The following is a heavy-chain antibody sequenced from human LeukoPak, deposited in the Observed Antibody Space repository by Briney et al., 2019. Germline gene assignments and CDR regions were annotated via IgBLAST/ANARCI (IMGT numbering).Heavy chain of an antibody. J-gene: IGHJ6*03. CDR2: ISYDGSNK. V-gene: IGHV3-30*03. Sequence: QTGRSLRLSCAASGFTFSSYGMHWVRQAPGKGLEWVAVISYDGSNKYYADSVKGRFTISRDNSKNTLYLQMNSLRAEDTAVYYCARDSIRPYYYYMDVWGKGTTVTISS. CDR3: ARDSIRPYYYYMDV. D-gene: IGHD3-3*02. CDR1: GFTFSSYG.